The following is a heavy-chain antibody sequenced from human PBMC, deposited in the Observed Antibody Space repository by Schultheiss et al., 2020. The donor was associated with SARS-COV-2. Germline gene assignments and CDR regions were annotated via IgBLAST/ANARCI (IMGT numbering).Heavy chain of an antibody. V-gene: IGHV4-61*02. CDR1: GGSISSGSYY. J-gene: IGHJ4*02. D-gene: IGHD6-13*01. CDR3: ASSSWYYADY. Sequence: SETLSLTCTVSGGSISSGSYYWSWIRQPAGKGLEWIGRIYTSGSTNYNPSLKSRVTISVDTSKNQFSLKLSSVTAADTAVYYCASSSWYYADYWGQGTLVTVSS. CDR2: IYTSGST.